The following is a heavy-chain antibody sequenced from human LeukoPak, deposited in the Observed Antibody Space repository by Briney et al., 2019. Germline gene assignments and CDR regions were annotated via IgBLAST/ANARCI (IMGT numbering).Heavy chain of an antibody. CDR1: GFTFGDYA. Sequence: PGGSLRLSCTASGFTFGDYAMSWVRQSPGKGLEWVGFIRSKAYGGTTEYAASVKGRFAISRDDSKSIAYLQMNSLKTEDTAVYYCTRADQWGQGTLVTVSS. V-gene: IGHV3-49*04. CDR2: IRSKAYGGTT. CDR3: TRADQ. J-gene: IGHJ4*02.